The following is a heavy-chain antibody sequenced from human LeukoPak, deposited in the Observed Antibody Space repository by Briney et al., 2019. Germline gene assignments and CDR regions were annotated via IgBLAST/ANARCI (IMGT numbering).Heavy chain of an antibody. CDR3: AKAGARAGWESSYNWNDGVKNYFDY. D-gene: IGHD1-1*01. J-gene: IGHJ4*02. Sequence: GGSLRFSCAASGFTFDDYARHGVRQAPGKGLEGVSGISWNSGSIVNADSVKGRFTISRDNAKNSLYLQMNSLRAEDTALYYCAKAGARAGWESSYNWNDGVKNYFDYWGQGTLVTVSS. V-gene: IGHV3-9*01. CDR1: GFTFDDYA. CDR2: ISWNSGSI.